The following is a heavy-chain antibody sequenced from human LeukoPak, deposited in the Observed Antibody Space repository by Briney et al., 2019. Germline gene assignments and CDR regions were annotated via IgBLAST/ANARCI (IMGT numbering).Heavy chain of an antibody. Sequence: SETLSLTCTVSGGSISSYYWSWIRQPPGKGLEWIGYIYYSGSTNYNPSLKSRVTISVDTSKNQFSLKLSSVTAADTAVYYCARVFGYCTNGVCYWKCAFDIWGQGTMVTVSS. J-gene: IGHJ3*02. CDR2: IYYSGST. D-gene: IGHD2-8*01. CDR3: ARVFGYCTNGVCYWKCAFDI. CDR1: GGSISSYY. V-gene: IGHV4-59*01.